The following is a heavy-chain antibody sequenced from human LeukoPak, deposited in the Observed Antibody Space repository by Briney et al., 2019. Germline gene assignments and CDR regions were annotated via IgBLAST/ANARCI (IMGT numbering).Heavy chain of an antibody. D-gene: IGHD6-19*01. V-gene: IGHV3-64*01. CDR2: ISRNGRNT. CDR3: ARVDSGSACAS. CDR1: GFTLSSYS. J-gene: IGHJ1*01. Sequence: PGGSLRLSCAASGFTLSSYSMHWVRQAPGKGLEFVSAISRNGRNTYYGSSVKGRFTISRDVSKNTLHLQMGSLRPEDMAVYYCARVDSGSACASWGQGILVTVSS.